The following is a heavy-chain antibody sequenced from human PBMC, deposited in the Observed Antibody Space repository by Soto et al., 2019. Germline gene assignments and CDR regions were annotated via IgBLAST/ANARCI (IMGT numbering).Heavy chain of an antibody. D-gene: IGHD6-13*01. CDR1: GGSISSGDYY. Sequence: SETLSLTCTVSGGSISSGDYYWSWIRQPPGKGLEWIGYIYYSGSTYYNPSLKSRVTISVDTSKNQFSLKLSSVTAADTAVYYCARDSYIAAAGTLSNWFDYWGQGTLVTVSS. J-gene: IGHJ5*01. CDR3: ARDSYIAAAGTLSNWFDY. V-gene: IGHV4-30-4*01. CDR2: IYYSGST.